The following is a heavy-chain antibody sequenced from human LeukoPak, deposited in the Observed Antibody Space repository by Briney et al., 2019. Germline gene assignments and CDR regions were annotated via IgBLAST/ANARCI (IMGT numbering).Heavy chain of an antibody. CDR3: ARPYDSGYRGAFDI. V-gene: IGHV3-30*04. D-gene: IGHD5-12*01. J-gene: IGHJ3*02. CDR1: GFTFSDYA. CDR2: ISYDGTNE. Sequence: QPGGSLRLSCAASGFTFSDYAIHWVRQAPGKGLEWVAVISYDGTNEYYADSLKGRFTISRDNSKNTLYLQMNSLRVEDTAAYYCARPYDSGYRGAFDIWGQGTMVTVSS.